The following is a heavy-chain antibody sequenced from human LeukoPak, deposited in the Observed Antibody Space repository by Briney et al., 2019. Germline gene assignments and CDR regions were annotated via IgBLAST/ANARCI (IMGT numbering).Heavy chain of an antibody. D-gene: IGHD7-27*01. CDR3: ARVWGPSYYYYYYMDV. Sequence: SETLSLTCAVYGGSFSGYYWSWIRQPPGKGLEWIGEINHSGSTNYNPSLKSRVTISVDTSKNQFSLKLSSVTAADTAVYYCARVWGPSYYYYYYMDVWGKGTTVTISS. J-gene: IGHJ6*03. CDR1: GGSFSGYY. V-gene: IGHV4-34*01. CDR2: INHSGST.